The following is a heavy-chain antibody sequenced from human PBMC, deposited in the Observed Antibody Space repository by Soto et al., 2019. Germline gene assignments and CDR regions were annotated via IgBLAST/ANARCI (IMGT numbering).Heavy chain of an antibody. J-gene: IGHJ6*03. V-gene: IGHV1-8*01. D-gene: IGHD3-3*01. CDR1: GYTFTSYD. CDR2: MNPNSGNT. CDR3: ARARRLEWLLSQKYYTDV. Sequence: ASVKVSCKASGYTFTSYDINWVRQATGQGLEWMGWMNPNSGNTGYAQKFQGRVTMTRNTSISTAYMELSSLRSEDTAVYYCARARRLEWLLSQKYYTDVWGKGTTVTVSS.